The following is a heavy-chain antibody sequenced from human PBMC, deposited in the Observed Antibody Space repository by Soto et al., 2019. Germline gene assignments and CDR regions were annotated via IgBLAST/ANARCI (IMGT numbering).Heavy chain of an antibody. CDR1: GFTFRSYG. CDR2: IWFDGSEK. J-gene: IGHJ4*02. V-gene: IGHV3-33*01. CDR3: ARYNSGHSDY. D-gene: IGHD1-1*01. Sequence: QVYLVQSGGGVVQPGRSLRLSCAASGFTFRSYGMHWVRQAPGKGLEWVAVIWFDGSEKYYADSVKGRFTISRDNSNSALFLQMDYLRADDTAMYYCARYNSGHSDYWGQGIPVTVSS.